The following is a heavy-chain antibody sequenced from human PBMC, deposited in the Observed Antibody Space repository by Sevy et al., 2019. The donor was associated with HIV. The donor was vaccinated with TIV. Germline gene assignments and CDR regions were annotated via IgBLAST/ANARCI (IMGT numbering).Heavy chain of an antibody. CDR3: AKTYQPGYCSGGSCYSGSRGAFDI. Sequence: GGSLRLSCAASGFTFSSYAMSWVRQAPGKGLEWVSAISGSGGSTYYADSVKGRFTISRDNSKNTLYLQMNSLRADDTAVYYCAKTYQPGYCSGGSCYSGSRGAFDIWGQGTMVTDSS. CDR2: ISGSGGST. D-gene: IGHD2-15*01. V-gene: IGHV3-23*01. CDR1: GFTFSSYA. J-gene: IGHJ3*02.